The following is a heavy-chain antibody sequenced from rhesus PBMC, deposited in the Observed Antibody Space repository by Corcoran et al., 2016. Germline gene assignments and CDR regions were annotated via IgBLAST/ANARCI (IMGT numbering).Heavy chain of an antibody. J-gene: IGHJ2*01. CDR2: ITPSNGLT. CDR1: GYTFTCSS. V-gene: IGHV1-200*01. Sequence: QVQLVESGAEVKKLGAPVQLPWKASGYTFTCSSINWGRQAPGQGPAWRGWITPSNGLTGYAQKFQGRITMTRDTSTSTAYMELSSLRSEDTAVYYCARGYWYFDIWGPGTPITISS. CDR3: ARGYWYFDI.